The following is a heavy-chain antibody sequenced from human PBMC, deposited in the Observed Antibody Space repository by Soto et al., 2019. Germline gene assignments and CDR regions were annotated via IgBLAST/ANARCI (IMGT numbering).Heavy chain of an antibody. CDR2: INAGNGNT. CDR1: GYTFTSYA. CDR3: ARDRLSSRRLSSSSSFSWFDP. Sequence: GASVKVSCKASGYTFTSYAMHWVRQAPGQRLEWMGWINAGNGNTKYSQKFQGRVTITRDTSASTAYMELSSLRSEDTAVYYCARDRLSSRRLSSSSSFSWFDPWGQGTLVTVSS. D-gene: IGHD6-6*01. J-gene: IGHJ5*02. V-gene: IGHV1-3*01.